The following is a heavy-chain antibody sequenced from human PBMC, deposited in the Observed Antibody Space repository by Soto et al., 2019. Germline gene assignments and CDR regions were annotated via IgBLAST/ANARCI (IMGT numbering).Heavy chain of an antibody. CDR2: MHDSGRS. J-gene: IGHJ4*02. V-gene: IGHV4-59*01. Sequence: QVHLQESGPGLVKPSETLSLTCIVSSDSITNYYWTWIRQSPGKGLEWIGYMHDSGRSNYNPSLKSRVKISVDTSKKQFSLKLNSVTAADTAVYYCARVGGTRGWYWGQGTLVTVSS. CDR1: SDSITNYY. D-gene: IGHD2-15*01. CDR3: ARVGGTRGWY.